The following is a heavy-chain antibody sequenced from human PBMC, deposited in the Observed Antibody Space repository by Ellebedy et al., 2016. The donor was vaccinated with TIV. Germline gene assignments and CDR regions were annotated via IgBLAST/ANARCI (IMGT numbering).Heavy chain of an antibody. D-gene: IGHD3-9*01. Sequence: PGGSLRLSCAASGFTFGSCALSWVRQAPGRGPAWVAAISASGTNTYYADSVKGRFTISRDNSKNTMYLEMNSLRAEDTALYYCATHYDILPGQYRGFVYWGQGTLVTVPS. CDR3: ATHYDILPGQYRGFVY. J-gene: IGHJ4*02. CDR1: GFTFGSCA. V-gene: IGHV3-23*01. CDR2: ISASGTNT.